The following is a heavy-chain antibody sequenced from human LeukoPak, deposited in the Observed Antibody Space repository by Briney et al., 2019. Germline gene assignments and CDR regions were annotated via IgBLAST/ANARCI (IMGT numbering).Heavy chain of an antibody. J-gene: IGHJ5*02. CDR1: GYTFTSYG. D-gene: IGHD2-21*01. CDR2: ISAYNGNT. CDR3: ARAHGGLYEIIVYSPSGNWFDP. V-gene: IGHV1-18*01. Sequence: ASVKVSCKASGYTFTSYGISWVRQAPGQGLEWMGWISAYNGNTNYAQKPQGRVTMTTDTSTSTAYMELRSLRSDDTAIYYCARAHGGLYEIIVYSPSGNWFDPWGKGSLVTVSS.